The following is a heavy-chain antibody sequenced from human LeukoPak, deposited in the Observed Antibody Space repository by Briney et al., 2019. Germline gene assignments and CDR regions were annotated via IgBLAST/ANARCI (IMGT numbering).Heavy chain of an antibody. CDR2: ISYDGSDE. CDR1: GFTFSNYA. CDR3: AKNYYDSYGYYYWFHY. D-gene: IGHD3-22*01. V-gene: IGHV3-30-3*02. J-gene: IGHJ4*02. Sequence: GGSLRLSCVTSGFTFSNYAMHWVRQAPGKGLEWVAVISYDGSDELYADSVKGRFTISRDNSKNTLDLRMNSLTPDDTAVYYCAKNYYDSYGYYYWFHYWGQGTLVTVSS.